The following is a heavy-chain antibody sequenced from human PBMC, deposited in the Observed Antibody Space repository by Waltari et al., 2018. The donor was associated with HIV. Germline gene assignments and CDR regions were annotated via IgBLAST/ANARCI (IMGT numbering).Heavy chain of an antibody. CDR1: GFTFSSYW. J-gene: IGHJ4*02. Sequence: EVQLVESGGGLVQTGGSLRLSCAASGFTFSSYWMSWVSQAPGKGLAGVANIKQDGSEKYYVDSVNGRFTISRDNAENSLYLQMNSLRAEDTAVYYCARGGFYGSGSKVNWGQGTLVTVSS. CDR2: IKQDGSEK. V-gene: IGHV3-7*04. CDR3: ARGGFYGSGSKVN. D-gene: IGHD3-10*01.